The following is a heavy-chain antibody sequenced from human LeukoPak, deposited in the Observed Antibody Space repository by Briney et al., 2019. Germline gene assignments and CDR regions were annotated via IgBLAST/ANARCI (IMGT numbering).Heavy chain of an antibody. J-gene: IGHJ4*02. D-gene: IGHD3-10*01. V-gene: IGHV3-23*01. CDR1: GFTFSSYA. CDR3: AKDASGSGSYQGYYFDY. Sequence: PGGSLRLSCAASGFTFSSYAMSWVGQPPGKGLGWVPPISVSGGSTYYADFVKGRFTISRDNSKNTLYLQMNSLRAEDTAVYYCAKDASGSGSYQGYYFDYWGQGTLVTVSS. CDR2: ISVSGGST.